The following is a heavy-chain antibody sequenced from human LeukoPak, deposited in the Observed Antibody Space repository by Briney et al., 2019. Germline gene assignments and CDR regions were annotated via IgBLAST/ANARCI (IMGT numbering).Heavy chain of an antibody. CDR2: ISTYNGNA. J-gene: IGHJ4*02. CDR1: GYTFTSYG. Sequence: ASVKVSCKASGYTFTSYGISWVRRAPGQGLEWMGWISTYNGNANYAQSLQGRITMTTDTSTSTAYMELSSLRSEDTAVYYCARGVGYSSSWYYFDYWGQGTLVTVSS. CDR3: ARGVGYSSSWYYFDY. D-gene: IGHD6-13*01. V-gene: IGHV1-18*01.